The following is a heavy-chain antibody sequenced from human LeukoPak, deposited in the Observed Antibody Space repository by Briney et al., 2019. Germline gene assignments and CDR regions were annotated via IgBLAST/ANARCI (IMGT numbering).Heavy chain of an antibody. CDR2: IYTSGST. CDR3: ARENSYCSGGSCYSGYYYYYMDV. CDR1: GYSISSGYY. J-gene: IGHJ6*03. V-gene: IGHV4-38-2*02. D-gene: IGHD2-15*01. Sequence: SETLSLTCTVSGYSISSGYYWGWIRQPPGKGLEWIGRIYTSGSTNYNPSLKSRVTMSVDTSKNQFSLKLSSVTAADTAVYYCARENSYCSGGSCYSGYYYYYMDVWGKGTTVTISS.